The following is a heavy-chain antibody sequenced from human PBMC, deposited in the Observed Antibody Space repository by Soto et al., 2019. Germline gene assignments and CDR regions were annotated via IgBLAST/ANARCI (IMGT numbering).Heavy chain of an antibody. V-gene: IGHV4-31*03. CDR1: GGSISSGGYY. CDR3: ARDAGDSSAYRAFDY. CDR2: IYYSGST. D-gene: IGHD3-22*01. Sequence: QVQLQESGPGLVKPSQTLSLTCTVSGGSISSGGYYWSLIRQHPGKGLEWIGYIYYSGSTYYNPSLKSRVTISVDTSKNQFSLKLSSVTAADTAVYYCARDAGDSSAYRAFDYWGQGTLVTVSS. J-gene: IGHJ4*02.